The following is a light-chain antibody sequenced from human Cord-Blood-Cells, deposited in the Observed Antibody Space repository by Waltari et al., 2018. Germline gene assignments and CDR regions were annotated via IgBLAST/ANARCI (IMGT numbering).Light chain of an antibody. Sequence: AIRMTQSPSSFSASRGDRVSITRRASQGISSYLAWYQQKTGKAPKLLIYAASTLQSGVPSRFSGSGSGTDFTLTISCLQSEDFATYYCQQYYSYLTFGGGTKVEIK. CDR3: QQYYSYLT. CDR2: AAS. J-gene: IGKJ4*01. V-gene: IGKV1-8*01. CDR1: QGISSY.